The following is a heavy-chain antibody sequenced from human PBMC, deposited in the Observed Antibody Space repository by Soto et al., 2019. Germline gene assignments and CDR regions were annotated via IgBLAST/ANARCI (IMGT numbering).Heavy chain of an antibody. Sequence: HPGGSLRLSCAASGFTFSSYAMSWVRQAPGKGLEWVSAISGSGGSTYYADSVKGRFTISRDNSKNTLYLQMNSLRAEDTAVYYCAKESGQYQLLGPYYYYGMDVWGQGTTVTVSS. CDR2: ISGSGGST. J-gene: IGHJ6*02. V-gene: IGHV3-23*01. CDR1: GFTFSSYA. D-gene: IGHD2-2*01. CDR3: AKESGQYQLLGPYYYYGMDV.